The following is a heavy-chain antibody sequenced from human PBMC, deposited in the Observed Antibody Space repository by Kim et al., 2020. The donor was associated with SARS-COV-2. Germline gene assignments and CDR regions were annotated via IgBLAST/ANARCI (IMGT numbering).Heavy chain of an antibody. CDR1: GGSISSYS. J-gene: IGHJ4*02. CDR2: IHYSGSA. CDR3: ARQRIDASGTYHFDY. Sequence: SETLSLTCTVSGGSISSYSWSWIRQPPGKGLEWIGFIHYSGSANSNHSLKSRVTISVDTSKNQFFLKVSSVTAADAAVYYCARQRIDASGTYHFDYWGQG. V-gene: IGHV4-59*08. D-gene: IGHD3-10*01.